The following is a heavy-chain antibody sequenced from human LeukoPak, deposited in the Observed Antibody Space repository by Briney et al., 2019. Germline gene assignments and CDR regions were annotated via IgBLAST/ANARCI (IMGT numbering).Heavy chain of an antibody. CDR3: AISAFDY. CDR2: INPSGVST. V-gene: IGHV1-46*01. CDR1: GYTFTSYY. Sequence: ASVKVSCKVSGYTFTSYYMHWVRQAPGQGLEWMGIINPSGVSTSYAQKFQGRVTITMDMSTTTVYMEMRNLRFEDTAIYYCAISAFDYWGQGTLVTVSS. J-gene: IGHJ4*02.